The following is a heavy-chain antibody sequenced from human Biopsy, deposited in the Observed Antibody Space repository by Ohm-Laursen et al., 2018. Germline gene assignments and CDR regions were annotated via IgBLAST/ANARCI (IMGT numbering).Heavy chain of an antibody. CDR1: GESFNGYY. V-gene: IGHV4-34*01. J-gene: IGHJ6*02. D-gene: IGHD3-22*01. CDR3: LRGVDYYDPYHYYALDV. Sequence: SETLSLTCAVYGESFNGYYWSWIRQPPGKGLEWIGEINHSGRTNYNPSLKSRVPISVDTAKNQVSLKVRFVTAADTAVYYCLRGVDYYDPYHYYALDVWGQGTTVTVSS. CDR2: INHSGRT.